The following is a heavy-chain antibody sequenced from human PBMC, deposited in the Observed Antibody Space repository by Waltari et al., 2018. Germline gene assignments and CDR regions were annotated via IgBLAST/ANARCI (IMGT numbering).Heavy chain of an antibody. CDR2: IKQDGGEK. V-gene: IGHV3-7*03. CDR1: GFTFTNHW. Sequence: EVQVVESGGGLVQPGGSVRLSCAASGFTFTNHWMGGVRQAPGKGLEGGANIKQDGGEKDYVDSVKGRFTISRDNAKNSVYLQMNSLRAEDTAVYYCASLWNGPEYWGQGTLVTVSA. CDR3: ASLWNGPEY. D-gene: IGHD1-1*01. J-gene: IGHJ4*02.